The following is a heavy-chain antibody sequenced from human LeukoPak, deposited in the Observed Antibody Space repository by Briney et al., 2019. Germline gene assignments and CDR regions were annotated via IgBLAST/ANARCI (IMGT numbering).Heavy chain of an antibody. CDR2: MNPNSGNT. CDR1: GYTFTTYD. J-gene: IGHJ4*02. V-gene: IGHV1-8*01. CDR3: ARVAGNCGGDCYRLVY. D-gene: IGHD2-21*01. Sequence: ASVKVSCKASGYTFTTYDINWVRQATGQGLEWMAWMNPNSGNTGYAQKFQGRVTMTRNTSISTAYMELSSLRSEDTAAYYCARVAGNCGGDCYRLVYWGQGTLVTVSS.